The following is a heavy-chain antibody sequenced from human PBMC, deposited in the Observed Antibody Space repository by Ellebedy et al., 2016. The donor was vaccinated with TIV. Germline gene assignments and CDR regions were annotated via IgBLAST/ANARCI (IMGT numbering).Heavy chain of an antibody. CDR3: ARGGCSATSCLDN. J-gene: IGHJ4*02. D-gene: IGHD2-2*01. CDR2: ISSSSSYM. CDR1: GFTFSFYT. Sequence: GGSLRLXXAASGFTFSFYTMNWVRRAPGKGLEWLSSISSSSSYMFYADSVKGRFTVSRDSAKNTLYLQMNTLRVEDTAVYYCARGGCSATSCLDNWGQGTLVTVSS. V-gene: IGHV3-21*01.